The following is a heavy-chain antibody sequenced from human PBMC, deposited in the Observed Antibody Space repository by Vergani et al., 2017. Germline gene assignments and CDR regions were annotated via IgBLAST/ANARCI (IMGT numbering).Heavy chain of an antibody. CDR1: GGSLSSSSYY. V-gene: IGHV4-39*07. CDR2: IYYSGST. Sequence: QLQLPESGPGLVKPSETLSLPCPVSGGSLSSSSYYWGWIRQPPGKGLEWIGYIYYSGSTYYNPSLKSRVTISVDTAKHQFSLKLSSVTAADTAVYYCARARGEYQLITYGSGEAGAFDIWGQGTMVTVSS. J-gene: IGHJ3*02. CDR3: ARARGEYQLITYGSGEAGAFDI. D-gene: IGHD3-10*01.